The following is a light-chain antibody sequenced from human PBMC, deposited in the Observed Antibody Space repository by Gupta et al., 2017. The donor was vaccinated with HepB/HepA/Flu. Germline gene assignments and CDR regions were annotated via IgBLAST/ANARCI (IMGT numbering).Light chain of an antibody. CDR3: QQSVSVPCT. Sequence: DIQMTQSPSSLSASVGDRVTITCRASQSIRSYLNWYQQKPGKAPKLLIYGTSTLQKRVPSRFSGSGSGTDFTLTISRLQPEDFATYYCQQSVSVPCTFGQGTKVEI. V-gene: IGKV1-39*01. J-gene: IGKJ2*02. CDR1: QSIRSY. CDR2: GTS.